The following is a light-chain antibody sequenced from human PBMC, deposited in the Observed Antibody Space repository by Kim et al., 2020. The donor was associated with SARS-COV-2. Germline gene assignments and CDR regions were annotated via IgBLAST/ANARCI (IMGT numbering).Light chain of an antibody. CDR1: QSISTY. CDR2: AAS. J-gene: IGKJ4*01. V-gene: IGKV1-39*01. Sequence: ASVGDRLTITCRASQSISTYLNWYQQRPGKAPKLLIYAASSLHSGVPSRFSGSGSGTDFTLTISSLQPEDFATYYCQQGYSTPLTFGGGTKVDIK. CDR3: QQGYSTPLT.